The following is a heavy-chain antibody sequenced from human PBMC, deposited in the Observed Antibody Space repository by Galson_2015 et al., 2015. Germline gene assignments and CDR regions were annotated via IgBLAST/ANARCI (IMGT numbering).Heavy chain of an antibody. CDR2: IWYDGSNK. V-gene: IGHV3-33*01. J-gene: IGHJ5*02. CDR3: ARTGVTGGKEVWFDP. D-gene: IGHD1-20*01. CDR1: GFTFSSYG. Sequence: SLRLSCAASGFTFSSYGMHWVRQAPGKGLEWVAVIWYDGSNKYYADSVKGRFTISRDNSKNTLYLQMNSLRAEDTAVYYCARTGVTGGKEVWFDPWGQGTLVTVSS.